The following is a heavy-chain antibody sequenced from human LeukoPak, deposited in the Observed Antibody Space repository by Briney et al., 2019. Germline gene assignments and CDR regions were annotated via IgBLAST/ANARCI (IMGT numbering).Heavy chain of an antibody. V-gene: IGHV3-11*01. CDR3: ARIPYCSSTSCHYYYYYMDV. CDR2: ISSSGSTI. D-gene: IGHD2-2*01. J-gene: IGHJ6*03. Sequence: GRSLRLSCAASGFTFSDYYMSWIRQAPGKGLEWVSYISSSGSTIYYADSVKGRFTISRDNAKNSLYLQMNSLRAEDTAVYYCARIPYCSSTSCHYYYYYMDVWGKGTTVTVSS. CDR1: GFTFSDYY.